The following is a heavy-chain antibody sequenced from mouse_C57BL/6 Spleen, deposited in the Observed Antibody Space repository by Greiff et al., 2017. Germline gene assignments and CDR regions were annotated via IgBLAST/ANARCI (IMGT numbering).Heavy chain of an antibody. CDR1: GFSLTSYG. CDR2: IWGGGST. V-gene: IGHV2-5*01. D-gene: IGHD4-1*01. J-gene: IGHJ2*01. CDR3: AKNGANWVLDY. Sequence: QVQLQQSGPGLVQPSQSLSITCTVSGFSLTSYGVHWVRQSPGKGLEWLGVIWGGGSTDYNAAFMSRMSITKDNTKSHFFFKMNSLQADDTAIYYCAKNGANWVLDYWGQGTTLTFSS.